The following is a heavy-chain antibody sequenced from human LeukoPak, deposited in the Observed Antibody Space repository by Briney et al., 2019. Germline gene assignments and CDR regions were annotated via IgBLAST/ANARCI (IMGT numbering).Heavy chain of an antibody. CDR2: ITDDEDT. D-gene: IGHD1-1*01. CDR1: GFPFRSYA. J-gene: IGHJ4*02. Sequence: PGGSLGLSCVASGFPFRSYAMTWVRQTPGRGLESVSVITDDEDTYYADSVKGRFTISRDNSQNTVFLQMNSLRVEDTAVYYCAKVDYWSPENYFDSWGQGTLVTVSS. V-gene: IGHV3-23*01. CDR3: AKVDYWSPENYFDS.